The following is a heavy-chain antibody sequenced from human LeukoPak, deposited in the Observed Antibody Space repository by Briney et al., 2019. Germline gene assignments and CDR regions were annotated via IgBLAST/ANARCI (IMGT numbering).Heavy chain of an antibody. CDR1: GYTFTSYY. V-gene: IGHV1-46*01. D-gene: IGHD1-26*01. Sequence: ASVKVSCKASGYTFTSYYMHWVRQAPGQRLEWMGIINPSGGSTSYAQKFQGRVTMTRDTSTSTVYMELSSLRSEDTAVYYCASPDDSGTDSGSYYLLDYWGQGTLVTVSP. CDR2: INPSGGST. J-gene: IGHJ4*02. CDR3: ASPDDSGTDSGSYYLLDY.